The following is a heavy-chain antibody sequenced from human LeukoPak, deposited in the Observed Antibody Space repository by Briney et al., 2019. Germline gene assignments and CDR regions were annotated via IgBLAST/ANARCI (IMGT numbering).Heavy chain of an antibody. V-gene: IGHV1-69*05. D-gene: IGHD2-21*02. CDR1: GGTFSSYA. Sequence: SVKVSCKASGGTFSSYAISWVRQAPGQGLEWMGSIIPIFGTANYAQKFQGRVTITTDESTSTAYMELSSLRAEDTAVYYCARDNIVVVTAILIRHAFDIWGQGTMVTVSS. CDR2: IIPIFGTA. CDR3: ARDNIVVVTAILIRHAFDI. J-gene: IGHJ3*02.